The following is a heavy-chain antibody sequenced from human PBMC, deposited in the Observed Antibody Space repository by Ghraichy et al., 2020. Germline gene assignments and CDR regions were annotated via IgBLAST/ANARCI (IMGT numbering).Heavy chain of an antibody. D-gene: IGHD7-27*01. V-gene: IGHV3-23*01. CDR2: ISGSGGST. Sequence: GESLNISCAASGFTFSSYAMGWVRQPPGKGLEWVSTISGSGGSTYYADTVKGRFTISRDKSKNTLYVQMNSLRAEDTAVYYCAKLPGHWGHWYYFDYWGQGTLVTVSS. CDR3: AKLPGHWGHWYYFDY. J-gene: IGHJ4*02. CDR1: GFTFSSYA.